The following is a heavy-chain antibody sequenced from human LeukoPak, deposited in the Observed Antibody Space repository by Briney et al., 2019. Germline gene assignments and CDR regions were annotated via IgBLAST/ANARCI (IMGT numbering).Heavy chain of an antibody. V-gene: IGHV4-34*10. CDR2: IDHSGNT. J-gene: IGHJ3*02. CDR1: GGSFSGYY. Sequence: SETLSLTCAVYGGSFSGYYWSWIRQPPGQGLEWIGEIDHSGNTNYDPSLKSRVTMSIDTSKSQFSLKLTSVTAADTAVYYCASLGAAGTVDAFDIWGQGTMVTVSS. D-gene: IGHD6-19*01. CDR3: ASLGAAGTVDAFDI.